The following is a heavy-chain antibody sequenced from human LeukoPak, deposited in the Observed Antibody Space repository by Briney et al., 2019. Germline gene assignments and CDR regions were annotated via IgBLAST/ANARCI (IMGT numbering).Heavy chain of an antibody. CDR2: ISAYNGNT. D-gene: IGHD3-22*01. Sequence: ASVKVSCKASGYTFTSYGISWVRQAPGQGLEWMGWISAYNGNTNYAQKLQGRVTMTTDTSTSTAYMELRSLRSDDTAVYYCARGSPYYYDSSGDSVFDYWGQGTLVTVSS. V-gene: IGHV1-18*01. CDR1: GYTFTSYG. J-gene: IGHJ4*02. CDR3: ARGSPYYYDSSGDSVFDY.